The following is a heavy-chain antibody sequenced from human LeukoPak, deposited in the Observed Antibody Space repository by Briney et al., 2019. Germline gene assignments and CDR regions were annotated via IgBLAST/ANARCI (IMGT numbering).Heavy chain of an antibody. D-gene: IGHD4-11*01. Sequence: SETLSLTCTVSGDPISIYYWSWIRQPPGKGLEWIGYIYYSGSTNYSPSLKSRVTMSVDTSKNQFSLKLSSVTAADTAVYYCARYSNELAGGRYFDYWGQGILVTVSS. J-gene: IGHJ4*02. CDR3: ARYSNELAGGRYFDY. CDR1: GDPISIYY. V-gene: IGHV4-59*01. CDR2: IYYSGST.